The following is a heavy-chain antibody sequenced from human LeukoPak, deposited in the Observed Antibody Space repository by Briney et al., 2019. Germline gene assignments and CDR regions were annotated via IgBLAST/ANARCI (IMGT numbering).Heavy chain of an antibody. CDR3: AKGAYDDYGDYDAFDI. J-gene: IGHJ3*02. CDR2: LYTIGST. CDR1: GGSISSYY. Sequence: SETLSVTCADPGGSISSYYWSWIRQPAGEGLGWVGRLYTIGSTNYNTSLTSRVTMSVDTSKNQLSLKLSSVTVADTAVYYCAKGAYDDYGDYDAFDIWGQGTMVTVSS. D-gene: IGHD4-17*01. V-gene: IGHV4-4*07.